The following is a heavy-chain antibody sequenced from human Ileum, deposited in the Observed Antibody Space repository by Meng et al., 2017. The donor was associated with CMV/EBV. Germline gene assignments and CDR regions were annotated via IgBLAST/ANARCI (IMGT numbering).Heavy chain of an antibody. D-gene: IGHD2-15*01. Sequence: VERVESGGGLAQPGGSLRSSCAASGFTFSTYAMTWVRQAPGKGLEWVSSISGDGLRTSYADSVKGRFTISRDNSKNMVFLQMNSLRAEDTALYYCAKRGYCNGGSCYGNFDYWGQGSLVTVSS. V-gene: IGHV3-23*04. CDR2: ISGDGLRT. J-gene: IGHJ4*02. CDR1: GFTFSTYA. CDR3: AKRGYCNGGSCYGNFDY.